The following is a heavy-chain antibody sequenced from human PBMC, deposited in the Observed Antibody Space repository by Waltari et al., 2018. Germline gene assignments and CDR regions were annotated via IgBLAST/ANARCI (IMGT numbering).Heavy chain of an antibody. CDR1: GYTFTGYY. Sequence: QVQLVQSGAEVKKPGASVKVSCKASGYTFTGYYMHWVRQAPGQGLEWMGRINPNSGGTNYAQKFQGRVTMTRDTSISTAYMELSRLRSDDTAVYYCARSRITIFGVVSNDAFDIWGQGTMVTVSS. J-gene: IGHJ3*02. CDR2: INPNSGGT. V-gene: IGHV1-2*06. D-gene: IGHD3-3*01. CDR3: ARSRITIFGVVSNDAFDI.